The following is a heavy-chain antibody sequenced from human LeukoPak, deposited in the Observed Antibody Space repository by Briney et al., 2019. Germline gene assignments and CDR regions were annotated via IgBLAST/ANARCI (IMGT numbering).Heavy chain of an antibody. Sequence: PGESLRLSCAASGFTFSSYWMSWVRQAPGKGLEWVANIKQDGSEKYYVDSVKGRFTISRDNAKNSLYLQMNSLRAEDTAVYYCARGAVGGYSGYQYYYYYMDVWGKGTTVTVSS. V-gene: IGHV3-7*01. CDR1: GFTFSSYW. D-gene: IGHD5-12*01. CDR2: IKQDGSEK. CDR3: ARGAVGGYSGYQYYYYYMDV. J-gene: IGHJ6*03.